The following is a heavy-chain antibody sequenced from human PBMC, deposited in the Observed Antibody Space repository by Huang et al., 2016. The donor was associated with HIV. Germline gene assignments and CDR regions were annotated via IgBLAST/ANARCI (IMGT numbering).Heavy chain of an antibody. D-gene: IGHD5-18*01. J-gene: IGHJ4*02. CDR1: GFTFSDYY. V-gene: IGHV3-11*04. Sequence: AASGFTFSDYYMSWIRQAPGKGLEWVSYITGSGSTIYYADSFKGRFTISRDNAKSSLYLQMNSLRAEDTAVYYCASGFSYGYFDYWGQGTLDTVSS. CDR3: ASGFSYGYFDY. CDR2: ITGSGSTI.